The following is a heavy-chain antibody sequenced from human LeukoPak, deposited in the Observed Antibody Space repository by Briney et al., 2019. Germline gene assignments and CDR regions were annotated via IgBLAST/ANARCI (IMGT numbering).Heavy chain of an antibody. CDR3: ASSFGESGWGLAFDI. V-gene: IGHV4-39*07. Sequence: SETLSLTCTVSGGSISSSSYYWGWIRQPPGKGLEWIGSIYYSGSTYYNPSLKSRVTISVDTSKNQFSLKLSSVTAADTAVYYCASSFGESGWGLAFDIWGQGTMVTVSS. CDR2: IYYSGST. J-gene: IGHJ3*02. D-gene: IGHD3-10*01. CDR1: GGSISSSSYY.